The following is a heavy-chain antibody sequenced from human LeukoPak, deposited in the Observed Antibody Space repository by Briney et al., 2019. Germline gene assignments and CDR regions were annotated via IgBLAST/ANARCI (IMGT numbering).Heavy chain of an antibody. J-gene: IGHJ4*02. CDR2: IGGSGGST. V-gene: IGHV3-23*01. CDR3: AKDRRAGSYDY. Sequence: GGSLRLSCAASGFTFSNYGMTWVRQAPGRGLDWVSAIGGSGGSTYYADSVKGRFTISRDNSKNALYLQMNSLRAEDTAVYYCAKDRRAGSYDYWGQGTLVTVSS. D-gene: IGHD3-10*01. CDR1: GFTFSNYG.